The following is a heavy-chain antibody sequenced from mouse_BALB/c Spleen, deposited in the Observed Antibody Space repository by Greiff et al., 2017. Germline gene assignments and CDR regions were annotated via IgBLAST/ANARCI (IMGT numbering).Heavy chain of an antibody. Sequence: QVQLQQPGAELVRPGASVKLSCKASGYTFTSYWINWVKQRPGQGLEWIGNIYPSDSYTNYNQKFKDKATLTVDKSSSTAYMQLSSPTSEDSAVYYCTREDGNYYYYAMDYWGQGTSVTVSS. J-gene: IGHJ4*01. CDR3: TREDGNYYYYAMDY. D-gene: IGHD2-1*01. CDR2: IYPSDSYT. CDR1: GYTFTSYW. V-gene: IGHV1-69*02.